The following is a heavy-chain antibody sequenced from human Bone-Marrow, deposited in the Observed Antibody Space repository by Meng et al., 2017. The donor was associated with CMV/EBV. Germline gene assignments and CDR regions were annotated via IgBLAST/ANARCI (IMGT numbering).Heavy chain of an antibody. Sequence: ASVKVSCKASGYTFTSYGISWVRQAPGQGLEWMGWISAYNGNTNDAQKLQGRVTMTTDTSTSTAYMELRSLRSDDTAVYYCARALKTATYYYDSSGYYYGYWGQGTLVAVSS. V-gene: IGHV1-18*01. CDR3: ARALKTATYYYDSSGYYYGY. CDR1: GYTFTSYG. CDR2: ISAYNGNT. J-gene: IGHJ4*02. D-gene: IGHD3-22*01.